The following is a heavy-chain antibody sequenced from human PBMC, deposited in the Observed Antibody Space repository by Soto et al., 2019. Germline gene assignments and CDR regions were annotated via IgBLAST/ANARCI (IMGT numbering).Heavy chain of an antibody. J-gene: IGHJ4*02. D-gene: IGHD2-21*01. CDR2: IYHSGST. V-gene: IGHV4-30-2*01. CDR3: ARGPPLLW. Sequence: PSETLSPTCAVSGGSISSGGYSGSWIRQPPGKGLECIGYIYHSGSTYYNPSLKSRVTISVDRSKNQFSLKLSSVTAADTAVYYCARGPPLLWWSQGTLVTVSS. CDR1: GGSISSGGYS.